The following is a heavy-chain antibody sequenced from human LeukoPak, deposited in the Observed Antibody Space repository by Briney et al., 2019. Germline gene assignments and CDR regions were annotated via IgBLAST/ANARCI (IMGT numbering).Heavy chain of an antibody. D-gene: IGHD2-2*01. V-gene: IGHV1-18*01. CDR2: ISGYNGNA. J-gene: IGHJ4*02. Sequence: ASVKVSCKASGYTFTSYGISWVRQAPGQGLEWMGWISGYNGNANYAQKLQGRVTMTTDTSTSTAYMELRSLRSDDTAVYYCATCSTSCSSYFDYWGQGTLVTVSS. CDR3: ATCSTSCSSYFDY. CDR1: GYTFTSYG.